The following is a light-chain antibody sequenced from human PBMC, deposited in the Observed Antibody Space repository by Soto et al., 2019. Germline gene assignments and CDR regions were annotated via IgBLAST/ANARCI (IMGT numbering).Light chain of an antibody. CDR3: QQFSSYPLT. J-gene: IGKJ4*01. V-gene: IGKV1-9*01. Sequence: IQLTQSPSSLSASVGDRVIITCRASQGISNYFGWFQQKPGKAPKLLIYAASNLQVGVPLRFSGSGSGTDFTFTISSLQPEDFATYYCQQFSSYPLTFGGGTKVEMK. CDR2: AAS. CDR1: QGISNY.